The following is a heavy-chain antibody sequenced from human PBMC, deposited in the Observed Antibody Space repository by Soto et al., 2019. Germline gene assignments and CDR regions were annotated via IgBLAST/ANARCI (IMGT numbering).Heavy chain of an antibody. CDR1: GFTFSRFE. V-gene: IGHV3-48*03. J-gene: IGHJ2*01. CDR3: ASTRDYDRSGYSSVWYFDL. D-gene: IGHD3-22*01. CDR2: ISSSGSTI. Sequence: EVQLVESGGGLVQPGGSLRLSYAASGFTFSRFEMNWVRQAPGKGLEWVSYISSSGSTIYYADSVKGRFTISRDNAKNSLYLQMNSLRAEDTAVYYCASTRDYDRSGYSSVWYFDLWGRGTLVTVSS.